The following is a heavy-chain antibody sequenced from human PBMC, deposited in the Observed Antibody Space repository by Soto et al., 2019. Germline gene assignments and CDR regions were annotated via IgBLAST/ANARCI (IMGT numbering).Heavy chain of an antibody. CDR3: AKVSSGSYLDYFDY. CDR1: GLTFSSYG. D-gene: IGHD1-26*01. V-gene: IGHV3-30*18. CDR2: ISYDGSNK. J-gene: IGHJ4*02. Sequence: PGGSLRHSCAASGLTFSSYGMRWVRQATGKGLEWVAVISYDGSNKYYADSVKGRFTISRDNSKNTLYLQMNSLRAEDTAVYYCAKVSSGSYLDYFDYWGQGTLVTVSS.